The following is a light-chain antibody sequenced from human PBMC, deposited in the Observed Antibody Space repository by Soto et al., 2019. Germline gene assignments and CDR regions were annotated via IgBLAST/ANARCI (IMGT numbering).Light chain of an antibody. J-gene: IGLJ2*01. V-gene: IGLV2-14*01. Sequence: QPVLTQPASVSGSPGQSITISCTGTSSDVGGYNYVSWYQQHPGKAPKLMIYDVSSRPSGVSNRFSGSKSGNTASLTISGLQAEDEADYYCSSYTSSNTLLFGGGTKLTVL. CDR3: SSYTSSNTLL. CDR2: DVS. CDR1: SSDVGGYNY.